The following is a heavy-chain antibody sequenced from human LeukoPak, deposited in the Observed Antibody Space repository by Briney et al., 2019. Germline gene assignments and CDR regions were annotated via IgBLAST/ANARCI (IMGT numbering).Heavy chain of an antibody. D-gene: IGHD3-22*01. CDR3: AKAAYSSGYYNYFDY. V-gene: IGHV3-23*01. CDR1: GFTFSSYA. J-gene: IGHJ4*02. CDR2: LSGSGGST. Sequence: GGSLRLSCAASGFTFSSYAMSWVRQAPGKGLGWVSGLSGSGGSTDYADSVKGRFTISRDNSKNTLYLQMHSLRAEDTAFYYCAKAAYSSGYYNYFDYWGQGTLVTVSS.